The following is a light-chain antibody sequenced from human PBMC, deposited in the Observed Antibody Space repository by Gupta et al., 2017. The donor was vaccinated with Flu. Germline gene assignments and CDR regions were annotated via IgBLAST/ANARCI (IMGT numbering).Light chain of an antibody. V-gene: IGKV2-30*01. CDR2: EVS. Sequence: DVVMTQSPLLLPVTLGQPASISCRSSQSLVYTDGNTYLNWFQQRPGQSPRRLIYEVSNRDSGVPDRFSDSGSGSGTDFTLKISRVGAEDVGLYYCMRGTHPWTFGQGTKLEIK. J-gene: IGKJ2*02. CDR1: QSLVYTDGNTY. CDR3: MRGTHPWT.